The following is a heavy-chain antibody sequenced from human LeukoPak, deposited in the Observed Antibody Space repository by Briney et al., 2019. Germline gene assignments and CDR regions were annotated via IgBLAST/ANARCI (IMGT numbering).Heavy chain of an antibody. D-gene: IGHD6-19*01. CDR2: ISGSNPGT. CDR3: AKGPYSTGRLSYFDY. CDR1: GFTFSTYA. V-gene: IGHV3-23*01. J-gene: IGHJ4*02. Sequence: PGGSLRLSCAASGFTFSTYAMSWVRQTPGKGLEWVAAISGSNPGTYHASSVRGRFTISRDNSKNTLYLQMNSLRAGDTAIYYCAKGPYSTGRLSYFDYWGQGTLVTVSS.